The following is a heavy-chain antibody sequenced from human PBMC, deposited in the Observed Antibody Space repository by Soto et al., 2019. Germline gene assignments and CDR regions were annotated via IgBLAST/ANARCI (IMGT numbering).Heavy chain of an antibody. J-gene: IGHJ6*03. D-gene: IGHD3-16*01. V-gene: IGHV3-21*01. CDR3: ARDGGVLRARPNYYYYYMDV. Sequence: GGSLRLSCAASGFTFSSYSMNWVRQAPGKGLEWVSSISSSSSYIYYADSVKGRFTISRDNAKNSLYLQMNSLRAEDTAVYYCARDGGVLRARPNYYYYYMDVWGKGTTVTVSS. CDR2: ISSSSSYI. CDR1: GFTFSSYS.